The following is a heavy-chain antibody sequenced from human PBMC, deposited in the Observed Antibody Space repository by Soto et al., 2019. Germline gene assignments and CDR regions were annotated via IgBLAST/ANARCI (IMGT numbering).Heavy chain of an antibody. CDR1: GFTFTSSA. CDR3: AAQSSGSNEVDN. V-gene: IGHV1-58*01. D-gene: IGHD3-22*01. J-gene: IGHJ4*02. CDR2: IVVGSGNT. Sequence: GASVEVSCKASGFTFTSSAVQWVRQARGQRLEWIGWIVVGSGNTNYAQKFQERVTITRDMSTSTAYMELSSLRSEDTAVYYCAAQSSGSNEVDNRAQRALVPVSS.